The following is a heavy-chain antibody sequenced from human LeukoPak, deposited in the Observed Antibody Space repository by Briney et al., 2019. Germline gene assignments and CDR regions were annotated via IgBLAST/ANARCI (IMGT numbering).Heavy chain of an antibody. J-gene: IGHJ5*02. CDR1: GGSFSGYY. Sequence: SETLSLTCAVYGGSFSGYYWSWIRQPPGKGLEWIGEINHGGSTNYNPSLKSRVTISVDTSKNQFSLKLSSVTAADTAVYYCASLYCSSTSCYEAWFDPWGQGTLVTVSS. D-gene: IGHD2-2*01. CDR2: INHGGST. CDR3: ASLYCSSTSCYEAWFDP. V-gene: IGHV4-34*01.